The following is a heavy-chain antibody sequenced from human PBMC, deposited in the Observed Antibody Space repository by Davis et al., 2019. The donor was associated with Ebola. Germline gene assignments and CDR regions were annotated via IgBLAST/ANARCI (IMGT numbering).Heavy chain of an antibody. V-gene: IGHV4-39*01. CDR2: IYYSGST. CDR3: ARAEGSGWYHKF. Sequence: MPSETLSLTCTVSGGSISSSSYYWGWIRQPPGKGLEWIGSIYYSGSTYYNPSLKSRVTISVDTSKNQFSLKLNSVTAADTAVYYCARAEGSGWYHKFWGQGNLVTVSS. D-gene: IGHD6-19*01. J-gene: IGHJ4*01. CDR1: GGSISSSSYY.